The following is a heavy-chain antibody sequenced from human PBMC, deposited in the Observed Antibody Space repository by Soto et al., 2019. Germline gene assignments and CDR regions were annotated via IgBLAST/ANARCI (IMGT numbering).Heavy chain of an antibody. CDR1: GGTFSNYA. D-gene: IGHD2-8*02. CDR2: IIPIFGTA. J-gene: IGHJ6*02. CDR3: ARSTRGGLYYYYYGMDV. V-gene: IGHV1-69*13. Sequence: VASVKVSCKASGGTFSNYAISWVRQAPGQGLEWMGGIIPIFGTANYAQKFQGRVTVTADESTSTAYMELSSLRSEDTAVYYCARSTRGGLYYYYYGMDVWGQGTTVTVSS.